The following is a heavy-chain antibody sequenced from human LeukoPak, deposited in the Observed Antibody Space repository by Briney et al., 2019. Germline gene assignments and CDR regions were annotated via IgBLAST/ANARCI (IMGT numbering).Heavy chain of an antibody. J-gene: IGHJ4*02. D-gene: IGHD3-10*01. CDR1: GGSFSGYY. V-gene: IGHV4-34*01. CDR3: ARVGRINIMVGGVKRGNFDY. Sequence: PSETLSLTCAVYGGSFSGYYWSWIRQPPGKGLEWIGEINHSGSTNYNPSLKSRVTISVDTSKNQFSLKLSSVTAADTAVYYCARVGRINIMVGGVKRGNFDYWGQGTLVTVSS. CDR2: INHSGST.